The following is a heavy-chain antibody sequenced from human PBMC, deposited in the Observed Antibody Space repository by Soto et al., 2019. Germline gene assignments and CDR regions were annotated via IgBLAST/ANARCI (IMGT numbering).Heavy chain of an antibody. Sequence: PSETLSLTCTVSGGSISSYYWSWIRQPPGKGLEWIGYIYYSGSTNYNPSLKSRVTISVDTSKNQFSLKLSSVTAADTAVYYCARDSAVTLIDYWGQGTLVTVSS. CDR2: IYYSGST. CDR1: GGSISSYY. J-gene: IGHJ4*02. D-gene: IGHD6-19*01. CDR3: ARDSAVTLIDY. V-gene: IGHV4-59*01.